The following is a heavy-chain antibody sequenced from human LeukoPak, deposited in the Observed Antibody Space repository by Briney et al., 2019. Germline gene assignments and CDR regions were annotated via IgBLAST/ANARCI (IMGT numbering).Heavy chain of an antibody. D-gene: IGHD6-6*01. CDR3: ARSSYSSSSSV. J-gene: IGHJ3*01. CDR2: INHNGNVN. V-gene: IGHV3-7*03. Sequence: GGSLRLSCAASGFTFSSYWMNWARQAPGKGLEWVASINHNGNVNYYADVVKGRFTISRDNAKNSLYLQINSLRAEDTAVYYCARSSYSSSSSVWGQGTMVTVSS. CDR1: GFTFSSYW.